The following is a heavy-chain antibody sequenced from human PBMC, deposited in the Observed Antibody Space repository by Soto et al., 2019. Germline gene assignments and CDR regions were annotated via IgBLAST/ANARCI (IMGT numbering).Heavy chain of an antibody. V-gene: IGHV3-74*01. CDR1: GFTFSSYW. Sequence: GSLRLSCAASGFTFSSYWMHWIRQVPGKGLVWVSRINSEGYGTIYADSVKGRFTISRDNAKNTLYLQMNSLRVEDTAVYYCARDYDSSGYNSGYWGQGTLVTVSS. CDR3: ARDYDSSGYNSGY. CDR2: INSEGYGT. D-gene: IGHD3-22*01. J-gene: IGHJ4*02.